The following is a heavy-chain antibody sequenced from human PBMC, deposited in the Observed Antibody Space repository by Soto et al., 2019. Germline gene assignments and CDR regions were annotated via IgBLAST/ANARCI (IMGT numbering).Heavy chain of an antibody. CDR1: GFTFSSYS. D-gene: IGHD3-10*01. J-gene: IGHJ4*02. Sequence: VGSLRLSCAASGFTFSSYSMNWVRQAPGKGLEWVSSISSSSSYIYYADSVKGRFTISRDNAKNSLYLQMNSLRAEDTAVYYCASSSITMVRGPHYWGQGTLVTVSS. V-gene: IGHV3-21*01. CDR2: ISSSSSYI. CDR3: ASSSITMVRGPHY.